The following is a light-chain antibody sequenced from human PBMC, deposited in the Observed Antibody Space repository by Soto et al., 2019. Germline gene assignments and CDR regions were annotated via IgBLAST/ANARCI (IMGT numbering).Light chain of an antibody. CDR3: QQRSTWPRT. CDR2: DAS. V-gene: IGKV3-11*01. CDR1: QSVSSS. J-gene: IGKJ4*01. Sequence: PGERATLSCRTSQSVSSSLIWYQQKPGQAPRLLIYDASNRATGIPARFSGSGSGTDFILTISSLEPEDFAVNYCQQRSTWPRTFGGGTKVEIK.